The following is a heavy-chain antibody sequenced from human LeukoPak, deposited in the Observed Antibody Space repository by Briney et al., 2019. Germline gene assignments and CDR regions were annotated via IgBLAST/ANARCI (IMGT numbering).Heavy chain of an antibody. V-gene: IGHV3-11*01. Sequence: GGSLRLSCAASGFTFSDYYMSWIRQPPGKGLEWVSYISSSGSTIYYADSVKGRFTIPRDNAKNSLYLQMNSLRAEDTAVYYCASPYSSSWLPDAFDIWDQGTMVTVSS. CDR1: GFTFSDYY. D-gene: IGHD6-13*01. J-gene: IGHJ3*02. CDR3: ASPYSSSWLPDAFDI. CDR2: ISSSGSTI.